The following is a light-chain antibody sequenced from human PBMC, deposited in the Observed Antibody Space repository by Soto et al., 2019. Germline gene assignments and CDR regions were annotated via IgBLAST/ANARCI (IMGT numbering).Light chain of an antibody. J-gene: IGKJ5*01. CDR1: QSVSSSY. Sequence: EIVLTHSPGTLSLSPRERATLSCRASQSVSSSYLAWYQQKPGQAPRLLIYDASSRATGIPDRFSGSGSGTDFTLTISSLEPEDFALYYCQQRNNWPITFGQGTRLEI. V-gene: IGKV3D-20*02. CDR3: QQRNNWPIT. CDR2: DAS.